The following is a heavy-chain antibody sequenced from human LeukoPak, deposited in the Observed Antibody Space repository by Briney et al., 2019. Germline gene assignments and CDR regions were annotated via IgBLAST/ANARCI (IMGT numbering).Heavy chain of an antibody. D-gene: IGHD3-16*01. CDR1: GFTFSSYW. J-gene: IGHJ4*02. Sequence: GGSLRLSCAASGFTFSSYWMHWVRQAPGKGLLWVSLINSDGNNRGYADSVKGRFTVSRDNAKNTLYLQMNSLRAEDTAVYYCAREPPGGGFDYWGQGTLVTVSS. V-gene: IGHV3-74*01. CDR3: AREPPGGGFDY. CDR2: INSDGNNR.